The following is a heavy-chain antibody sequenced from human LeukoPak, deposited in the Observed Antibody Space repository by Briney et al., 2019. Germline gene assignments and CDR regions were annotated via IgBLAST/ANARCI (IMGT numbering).Heavy chain of an antibody. CDR2: INPYSGGT. Sequence: GASVKVSCKASGYTFTGYYIHWVRQAPGQGLEWMGWINPYSGGTSNAQKFQGWVTMTSDTSISTAYMELRRLTSDDTAVYYCARARGTSFTMVRGVTGFDYWGQGTLVTVSS. CDR3: ARARGTSFTMVRGVTGFDY. J-gene: IGHJ4*02. CDR1: GYTFTGYY. D-gene: IGHD3-10*01. V-gene: IGHV1-2*04.